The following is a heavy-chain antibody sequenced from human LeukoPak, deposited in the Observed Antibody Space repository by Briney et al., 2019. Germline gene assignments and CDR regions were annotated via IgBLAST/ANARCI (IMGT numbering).Heavy chain of an antibody. CDR3: ARGSLRYCSGGSCHYFDY. Sequence: SVKVSCKASGGTFSSYAISWVRQAPGQGLEWMGGIIPIFGTADYAQKFQGRVTITADESTSTAYMELSSLRSEDTAVYYCARGSLRYCSGGSCHYFDYWGQGTLVTVSS. D-gene: IGHD2-15*01. CDR1: GGTFSSYA. J-gene: IGHJ4*02. CDR2: IIPIFGTA. V-gene: IGHV1-69*13.